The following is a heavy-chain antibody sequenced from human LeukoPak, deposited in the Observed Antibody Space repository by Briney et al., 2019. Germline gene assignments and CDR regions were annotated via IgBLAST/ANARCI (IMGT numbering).Heavy chain of an antibody. CDR2: IYYSGST. V-gene: IGHV4-59*08. CDR3: AVYDSRGYGAFDI. J-gene: IGHJ3*02. Sequence: SETLSLTCTVSGGSISSYYWSWIRQPPGKGLEWIGYIYYSGSTNYNPSLKSRVTISVDTSKNQFSLKLSSVTAADTAVYYCAVYDSRGYGAFDIWGQGTMVTVSS. D-gene: IGHD3-22*01. CDR1: GGSISSYY.